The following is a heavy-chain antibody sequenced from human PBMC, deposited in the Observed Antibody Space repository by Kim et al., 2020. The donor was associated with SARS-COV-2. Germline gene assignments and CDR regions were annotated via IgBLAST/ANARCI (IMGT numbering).Heavy chain of an antibody. CDR1: GGSFSVYY. V-gene: IGHV4-34*01. D-gene: IGHD6-13*01. CDR2: INQSGST. J-gene: IGHJ4*02. Sequence: SETLSLTCAVYGGSFSVYYWSWIRQPPGKGLEWIGQINQSGSTDYNPSLKSRVTMSVDTSKKQFSLKLTSVTAADTAVYYCARGLAAAGTGLDYWGQGTLVTVSS. CDR3: ARGLAAAGTGLDY.